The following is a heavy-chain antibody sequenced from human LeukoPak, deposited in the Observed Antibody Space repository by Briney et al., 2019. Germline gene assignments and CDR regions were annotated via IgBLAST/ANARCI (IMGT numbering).Heavy chain of an antibody. D-gene: IGHD6-6*01. V-gene: IGHV4-30-4*08. CDR2: IYYSGST. CDR1: GGSISSGGYY. CDR3: ARDRIAARTFDY. Sequence: SETLSLTCTVSGGSISSGGYYWSWIRQHPGKGLEWIGYIYYSGSTYYNPSLKSRVTISVDTSKNQFSLKLSSVTAADTAVYYCARDRIAARTFDYWGQGTLVTVSS. J-gene: IGHJ4*02.